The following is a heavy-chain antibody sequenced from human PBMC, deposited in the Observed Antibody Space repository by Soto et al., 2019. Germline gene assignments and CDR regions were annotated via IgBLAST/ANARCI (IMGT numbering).Heavy chain of an antibody. V-gene: IGHV1-18*01. CDR2: ISPYNGDT. J-gene: IGHJ6*04. Sequence: QVQLVQSGAEVKKPGASVKVSCKTSGYTFTSHGISWVRQAPGQGLEWMGWISPYNGDTNYAQNRPGRVSVTTDSSTRTAYMELRSLRSEDTAASRCARPVRCSTVGHPYDLTARGKGPTVTVYS. CDR1: GYTFTSHG. D-gene: IGHD3-10*01. CDR3: ARPVRCSTVGHPYDLTA.